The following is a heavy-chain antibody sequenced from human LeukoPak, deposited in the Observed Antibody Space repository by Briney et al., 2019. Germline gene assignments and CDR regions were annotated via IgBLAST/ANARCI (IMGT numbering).Heavy chain of an antibody. D-gene: IGHD1-26*01. Sequence: PSETLSLTCTVSGGSISGYYWTWIRQPPGQGLEWIAYIHSNGYTNYNPSLRSRVTISVDPSENQFSLTVTPVTAADTAIYYCAERPGPMSGTYDYFDPWGQGALVTVSS. CDR2: IHSNGYT. J-gene: IGHJ5*02. CDR1: GGSISGYY. V-gene: IGHV4-4*09. CDR3: AERPGPMSGTYDYFDP.